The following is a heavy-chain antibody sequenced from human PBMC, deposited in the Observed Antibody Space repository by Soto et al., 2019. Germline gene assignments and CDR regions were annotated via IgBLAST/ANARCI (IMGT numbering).Heavy chain of an antibody. CDR2: ISNDGSIK. J-gene: IGHJ6*02. CDR3: AKVVRADTTSSNFYYYYGMDV. Sequence: GGSLRLSCAASGFSFSTYGMHLVRQAPGKGLEWMAVISNDGSIKYYADSVKGRFTISRDNCKDTLFLQMNSLRGEDTDVYYCAKVVRADTTSSNFYYYYGMDVWGQGITVTVSS. CDR1: GFSFSTYG. V-gene: IGHV3-30*18. D-gene: IGHD6-6*01.